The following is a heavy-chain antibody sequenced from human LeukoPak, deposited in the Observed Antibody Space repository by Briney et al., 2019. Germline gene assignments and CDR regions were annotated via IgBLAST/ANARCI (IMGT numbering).Heavy chain of an antibody. Sequence: SVTVSCKASGGTFISYAISWVRQAPGQGLEWMGGIIPIFGTANYAQKFQGRVTITTDESTSTAYMELSSLRSEDTAVYYCARGIAAAGTEYFQHWGQGTLVTVSS. V-gene: IGHV1-69*05. D-gene: IGHD6-13*01. CDR2: IIPIFGTA. CDR3: ARGIAAAGTEYFQH. J-gene: IGHJ1*01. CDR1: GGTFISYA.